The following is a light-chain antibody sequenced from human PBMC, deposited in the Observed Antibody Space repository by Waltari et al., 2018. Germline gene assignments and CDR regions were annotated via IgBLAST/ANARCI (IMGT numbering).Light chain of an antibody. CDR3: QQYNNWSPMYT. CDR1: QSVSIN. Sequence: EIVMTQSPATLSVSPGESATLSCRASQSVSINLAWYQQKPGQAPWLLIYGASTRATGIPARFSGSGSGTEFTLTISSLQSEDFAVYSCQQYNNWSPMYTFGQGTKLEIK. V-gene: IGKV3-15*01. J-gene: IGKJ2*01. CDR2: GAS.